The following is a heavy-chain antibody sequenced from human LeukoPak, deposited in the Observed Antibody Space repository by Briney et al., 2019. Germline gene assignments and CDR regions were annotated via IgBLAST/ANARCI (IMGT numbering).Heavy chain of an antibody. J-gene: IGHJ4*02. CDR2: INQDGSAK. D-gene: IGHD6-13*01. V-gene: IGHV3-7*02. Sequence: GGSLRLSCADSGFLFSNSWMAWVRQAPGRGLEWLANINQDGSAKTCVDSVKGRFTISRDNSKNTLFLQMNSLRPDDTAVYYCAKRGHYSLNWYHYFDYWGQGTLVTVSS. CDR1: GFLFSNSW. CDR3: AKRGHYSLNWYHYFDY.